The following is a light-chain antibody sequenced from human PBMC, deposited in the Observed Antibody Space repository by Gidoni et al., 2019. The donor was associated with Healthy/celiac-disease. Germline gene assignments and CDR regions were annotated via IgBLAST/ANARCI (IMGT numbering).Light chain of an antibody. CDR1: QSVSRH. Sequence: IVLTQSPATLSLSPGERATLSCRASQSVSRHLAWYQQKVGQAPRLLIYDASTRATGIPARFSGSGSGTDFTLTINSLEPEDFAVYYCQQRSNWPPWTFXQXTKVXIK. CDR3: QQRSNWPPWT. J-gene: IGKJ1*01. CDR2: DAS. V-gene: IGKV3-11*01.